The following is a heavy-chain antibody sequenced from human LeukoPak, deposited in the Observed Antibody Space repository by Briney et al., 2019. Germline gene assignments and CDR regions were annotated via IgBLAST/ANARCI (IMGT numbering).Heavy chain of an antibody. V-gene: IGHV3-48*01. J-gene: IGHJ5*02. CDR3: ARLYGDWFDP. D-gene: IGHD4-17*01. CDR1: GFTFTNYN. Sequence: GGSLRLSCAASGFTFTNYNMNWVRQAPGKGLEWISYISGGSGTIYYADAVRGRFTVFRDNAKDSLWLQMDRLRVEDTAVYFCARLYGDWFDPWGPGTLVTVSS. CDR2: ISGGSGTI.